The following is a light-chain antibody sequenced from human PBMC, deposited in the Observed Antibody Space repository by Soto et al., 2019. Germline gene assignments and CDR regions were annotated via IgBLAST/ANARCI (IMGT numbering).Light chain of an antibody. Sequence: EILMTQSPASLSLSPGERATISCRASQYVSSNLAWYQQKPGQTPRLLIYDASTRATGIPARLSGSGSGTEFTLTISLQSEDFAVYFCQQYNNWPITFGQGTRLEIK. CDR2: DAS. J-gene: IGKJ5*01. CDR1: QYVSSN. V-gene: IGKV3-15*01. CDR3: QQYNNWPIT.